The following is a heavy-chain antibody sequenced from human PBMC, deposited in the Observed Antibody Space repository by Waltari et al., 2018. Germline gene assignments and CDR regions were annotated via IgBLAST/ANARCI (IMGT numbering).Heavy chain of an antibody. J-gene: IGHJ5*02. Sequence: QVQLVQSGAEVKKPGASVKVSCKASGYTFTGYYMHWVRQAPGQGLEWMGRINPNSGGTNYAQKFQGRVTMTRDTSISTAYMELSRLRSDDTAVYYCARDPGVVVVIAEGDWFDPWGQGTLVTVSS. CDR1: GYTFTGYY. CDR3: ARDPGVVVVIAEGDWFDP. D-gene: IGHD2-21*01. CDR2: INPNSGGT. V-gene: IGHV1-2*06.